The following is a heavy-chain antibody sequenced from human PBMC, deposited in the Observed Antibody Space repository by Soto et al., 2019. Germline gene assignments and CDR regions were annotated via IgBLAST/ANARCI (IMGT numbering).Heavy chain of an antibody. V-gene: IGHV3-49*04. CDR2: IRSNSYGATT. CDR1: GFTFGDYA. Sequence: EVQLVESGGGLVQPGRSLRLSCTGSGFTFGDYAMSWVRQAPGKGLEWVGFIRSNSYGATTEYAASVKGRFSISRDDSKRIAYLQMHSLKIEDTAVYYCARDLLGGSGTYWRYWGQGTLVTVSS. D-gene: IGHD3-10*01. CDR3: ARDLLGGSGTYWRY. J-gene: IGHJ4*02.